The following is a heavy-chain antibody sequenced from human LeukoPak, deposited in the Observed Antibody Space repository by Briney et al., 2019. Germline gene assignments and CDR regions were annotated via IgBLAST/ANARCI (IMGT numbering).Heavy chain of an antibody. CDR1: GGSFSGYY. CDR3: ARHTPGNDAFDI. CDR2: INHSGST. Sequence: PSETLSLTCAVYGGSFSGYYWSWIRQPPGKGLEWIGEINHSGSTNYNPSLKSRVTISVDASKNQFSLKLSSVTAADTAVYCCARHTPGNDAFDIWGQGTMVTVSS. V-gene: IGHV4-34*01. J-gene: IGHJ3*02. D-gene: IGHD2-2*02.